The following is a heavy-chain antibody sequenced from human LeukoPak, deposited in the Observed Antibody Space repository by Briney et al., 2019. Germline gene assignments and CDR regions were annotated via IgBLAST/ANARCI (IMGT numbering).Heavy chain of an antibody. D-gene: IGHD2-15*01. CDR3: ARSDYFDY. CDR1: GFTFSPYW. V-gene: IGHV3-74*01. J-gene: IGHJ4*02. Sequence: GGSLRLSCAASGFTFSPYWMKWVRQAPGKGLEWVSRINSDGTVTSYADSVKGRFTISRDNAKNTLYLQMNSLRAEDTAVYYCARSDYFDYWGQGTLVTVSS. CDR2: INSDGTVT.